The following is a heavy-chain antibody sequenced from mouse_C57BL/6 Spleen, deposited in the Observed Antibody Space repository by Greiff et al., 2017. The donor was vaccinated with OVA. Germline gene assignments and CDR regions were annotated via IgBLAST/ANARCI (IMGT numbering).Heavy chain of an antibody. CDR1: GYTFTDYE. CDR3: TRSPYSNYVLDY. J-gene: IGHJ4*01. Sequence: QVQLQQPGAELVRPGASVTLSCKASGYTFTDYEMHWVKQTPVHGLEWIGAIDPETGGTAYNQKFKGKAILTADKSSSTAYMELRRLTSEGSDVYYCTRSPYSNYVLDYWGQGTSVTVSS. V-gene: IGHV1-15*01. D-gene: IGHD2-5*01. CDR2: IDPETGGT.